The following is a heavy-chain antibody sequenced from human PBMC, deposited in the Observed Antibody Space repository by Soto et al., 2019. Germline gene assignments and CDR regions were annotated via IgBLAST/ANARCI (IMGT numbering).Heavy chain of an antibody. CDR2: ISGSGGST. V-gene: IGHV3-23*01. CDR3: ASGFVVVPAAMGAY. CDR1: GFTFSSYA. J-gene: IGHJ4*02. Sequence: GGSLRLSCAASGFTFSSYAMSWVRQAPGKGLEWVSAISGSGGSTYYADSVKGRFTISRDNSKNTLYLQMNSLRAEDTAVYYCASGFVVVPAAMGAYWGQGTLVTVSS. D-gene: IGHD2-2*01.